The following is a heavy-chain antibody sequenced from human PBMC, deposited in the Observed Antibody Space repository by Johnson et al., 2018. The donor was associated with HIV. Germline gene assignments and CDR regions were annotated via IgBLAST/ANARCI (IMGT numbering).Heavy chain of an antibody. CDR1: GFTFSSYG. Sequence: QVQLVESGGGVVQPGRSLRLSCAASGFTFSSYGMHWVRQAPGKGLEWVAVISYDGSNKYYADSVKGRFTISRDISKNTLFLQMNSLRAEDTAVYYCARPVIAADDAFDIWGQGTMVTVSS. V-gene: IGHV3-30*03. CDR3: ARPVIAADDAFDI. D-gene: IGHD6-13*01. J-gene: IGHJ3*02. CDR2: ISYDGSNK.